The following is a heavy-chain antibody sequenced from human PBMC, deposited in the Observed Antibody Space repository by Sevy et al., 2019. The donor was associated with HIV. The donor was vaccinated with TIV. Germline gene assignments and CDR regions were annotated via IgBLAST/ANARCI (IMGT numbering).Heavy chain of an antibody. J-gene: IGHJ6*02. CDR3: ARLTTQPTSDLYGLDV. CDR1: GYIFTDYY. D-gene: IGHD4-4*01. CDR2: INSDSGVT. V-gene: IGHV1-2*02. Sequence: ASVKVSCKASGYIFTDYYIHWVRQAPGQGLEWMAWINSDSGVTNYAQRFQGEVTVTRDTSLSTAYQELTNLKSDDTAIYYCARLTTQPTSDLYGLDVWGQGTTVTVSS.